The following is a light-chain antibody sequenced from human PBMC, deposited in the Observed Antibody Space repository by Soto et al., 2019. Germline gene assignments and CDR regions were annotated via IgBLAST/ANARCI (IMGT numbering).Light chain of an antibody. V-gene: IGKV1-9*01. CDR1: QGINIF. J-gene: IGKJ2*01. CDR3: QQRNSYPRT. Sequence: DIQLTQSTSFLSASVGVRVTITCRASQGINIFLAWFQQKPGKAPNLLISAASTLQSGVPSRFSGSGSETEFTLTITSLQPEDSATYYCQQRNSYPRTFGQGTKVEIK. CDR2: AAS.